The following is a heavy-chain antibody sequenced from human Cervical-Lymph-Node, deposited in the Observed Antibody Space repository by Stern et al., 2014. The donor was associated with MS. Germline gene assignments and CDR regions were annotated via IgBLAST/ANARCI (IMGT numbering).Heavy chain of an antibody. D-gene: IGHD5-24*01. CDR3: ARGHIPYAYNYLFDY. CDR1: GFTFSSYG. V-gene: IGHV3-33*01. Sequence: VQLVESGGGVVQPGTSLRLSCAASGFTFSSYGMHWVRQAPGQGLEWGALGWYDGSTAYYTNSVKGRFTISRDNSKNTLSLQMNSLTAEDTAVYYCARGHIPYAYNYLFDYWGQGTLVTVSS. CDR2: GWYDGSTA. J-gene: IGHJ4*02.